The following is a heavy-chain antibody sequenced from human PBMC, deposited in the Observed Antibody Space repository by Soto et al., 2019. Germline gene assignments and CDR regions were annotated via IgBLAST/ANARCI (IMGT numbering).Heavy chain of an antibody. V-gene: IGHV1-69*13. CDR1: GGTFSSYA. Sequence: GASVKVSCKASGGTFSSYAISWVRQAPGQGLEWMGGIIPIFGTANYAQKFQGRVTITADESTSTAYMELSSLRSEDTAVYYCARDSVELRLGGWFDPWGQGTLVTVSS. D-gene: IGHD3-16*01. J-gene: IGHJ5*02. CDR3: ARDSVELRLGGWFDP. CDR2: IIPIFGTA.